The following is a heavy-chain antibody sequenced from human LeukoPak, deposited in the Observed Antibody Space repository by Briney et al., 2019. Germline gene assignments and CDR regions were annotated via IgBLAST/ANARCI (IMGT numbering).Heavy chain of an antibody. CDR3: ARAELPPLFDY. CDR1: GGSISSYY. J-gene: IGHJ4*02. CDR2: IYYSGST. Sequence: SETLSLTCTVSGGSISSYYWSWIRQPPGKGLEWIGYIYYSGSTNYNPSLKSRVTISVDTSKNQFSLKLSSVTAADTAVYYCARAELPPLFDYWGQGTLVTVSS. D-gene: IGHD1-7*01. V-gene: IGHV4-59*01.